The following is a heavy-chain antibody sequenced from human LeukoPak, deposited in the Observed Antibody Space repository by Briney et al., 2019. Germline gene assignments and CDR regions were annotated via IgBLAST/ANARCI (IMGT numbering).Heavy chain of an antibody. Sequence: GGSLRLSCVASGFTFSDHWMSWVRQAPGKGLEWVADIWYHGRNQYYADSVKGRFTISRDNSKSTLYLQMNSLRVEDTAVYFCGRDLAVGRPSFDSWGQGTLVTVSS. D-gene: IGHD3/OR15-3a*01. J-gene: IGHJ4*02. V-gene: IGHV3-33*08. CDR1: GFTFSDHW. CDR3: GRDLAVGRPSFDS. CDR2: IWYHGRNQ.